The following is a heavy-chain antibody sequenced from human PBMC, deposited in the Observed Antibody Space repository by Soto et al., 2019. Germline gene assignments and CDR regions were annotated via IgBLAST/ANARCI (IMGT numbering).Heavy chain of an antibody. V-gene: IGHV1-18*04. Sequence: ASVKVSCKASGYTFTSYGISWVRQAPGQGLEWMGWISAYNGNTNYAQKIQGRVTMTTDTSTSTAYMELRSLRSDDTAVYYCARWGCSSTSCYGSYYYYGMDVWGQGTTVTVSS. D-gene: IGHD2-2*01. CDR2: ISAYNGNT. CDR3: ARWGCSSTSCYGSYYYYGMDV. CDR1: GYTFTSYG. J-gene: IGHJ6*02.